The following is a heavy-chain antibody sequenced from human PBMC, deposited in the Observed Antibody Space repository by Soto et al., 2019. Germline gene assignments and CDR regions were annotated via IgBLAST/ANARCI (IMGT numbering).Heavy chain of an antibody. D-gene: IGHD2-8*01. CDR3: ARDPGYCTNGVCPIFDF. V-gene: IGHV4-59*02. Sequence: PXETLSLTCTVSGYSVTNYYWSWMRQPPGKGLDWIGHMYHGGRTNYSPSLKSRVTMSLDSSKNQFSLNLSSVTAADTAVYFCARDPGYCTNGVCPIFDFWGQGVLVTVSS. CDR1: GYSVTNYY. J-gene: IGHJ4*02. CDR2: MYHGGRT.